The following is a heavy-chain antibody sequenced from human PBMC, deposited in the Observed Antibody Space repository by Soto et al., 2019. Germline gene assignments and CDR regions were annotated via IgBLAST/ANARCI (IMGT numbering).Heavy chain of an antibody. CDR1: GFTFSSYG. CDR3: ARAFITMIVVPNGNGFDY. V-gene: IGHV3-33*01. CDR2: IWYDGSNK. J-gene: IGHJ4*02. Sequence: GGSLRLSCAASGFTFSSYGMHWVRQAPGKGLEWVAVIWYDGSNKYYADSVKGRFTISRDNSKNTLYLQMNSLRAEDTAVYYCARAFITMIVVPNGNGFDYWGQGTLVTVSS. D-gene: IGHD3-22*01.